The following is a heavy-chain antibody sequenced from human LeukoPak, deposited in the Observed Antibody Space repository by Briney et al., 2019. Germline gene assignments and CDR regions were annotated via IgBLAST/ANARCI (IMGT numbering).Heavy chain of an antibody. CDR3: ARDRAHYYDSSGYAGWFDP. D-gene: IGHD3-22*01. Sequence: SETLSLTCTVSGGSISSCDYYWSWLRQPPGKGLVWIGYIYYCGSTYYNPSLKSRVTISVDTSKNQFSLKLSSVTAADTAVYYCARDRAHYYDSSGYAGWFDPWGQGTLVTVSS. J-gene: IGHJ5*02. CDR1: GGSISSCDYY. CDR2: IYYCGST. V-gene: IGHV4-30-4*01.